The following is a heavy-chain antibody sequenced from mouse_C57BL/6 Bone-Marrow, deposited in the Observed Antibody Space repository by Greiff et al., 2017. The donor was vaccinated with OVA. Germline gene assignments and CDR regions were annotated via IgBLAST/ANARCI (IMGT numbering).Heavy chain of an antibody. J-gene: IGHJ4*01. CDR3: ARDGSSFYAMDY. Sequence: QVQLQQPGAELVRPGSSVKLSCKASGYTFTSYWMHWVKQRPIQGLECIGNIDPSDSETHYNQKFKDKATLTVDKSSSTAYMQLSSLTSEDSAVYYCARDGSSFYAMDYWGQGTSVTVSS. D-gene: IGHD1-1*01. CDR2: IDPSDSET. CDR1: GYTFTSYW. V-gene: IGHV1-52*01.